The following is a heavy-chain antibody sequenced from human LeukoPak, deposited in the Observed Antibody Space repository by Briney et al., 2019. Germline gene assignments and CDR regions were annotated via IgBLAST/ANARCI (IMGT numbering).Heavy chain of an antibody. D-gene: IGHD3-22*01. CDR3: ITDRPTYYYDSSGYYFDY. V-gene: IGHV3-15*01. CDR1: GFTFSNAW. J-gene: IGHJ4*02. CDR2: IKSKTDGGTT. Sequence: PGGSLRLSCAASGFTFSNAWMSWVRQAPGKGLEWVGRIKSKTDGGTTDYAAPVKGRFTIPRDDSKNTLYLQMHSLKTEDTAVYYCITDRPTYYYDSSGYYFDYWGQGTLVTVSS.